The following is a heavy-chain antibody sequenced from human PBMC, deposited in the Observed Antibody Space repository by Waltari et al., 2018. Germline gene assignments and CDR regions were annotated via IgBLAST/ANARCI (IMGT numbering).Heavy chain of an antibody. D-gene: IGHD6-13*01. Sequence: QVQLVQSGAEVKKPGSSVKVSCKASGGTFSSYAISWVRQAPGQGLEWMGRIIPIFGTANYAQKFQGRVTITADKSTSTAYMELSSLRSEDTAVYYCARLLIGNSSSWYYFDYWGQGTLVTVSS. CDR2: IIPIFGTA. J-gene: IGHJ4*02. CDR1: GGTFSSYA. CDR3: ARLLIGNSSSWYYFDY. V-gene: IGHV1-69*08.